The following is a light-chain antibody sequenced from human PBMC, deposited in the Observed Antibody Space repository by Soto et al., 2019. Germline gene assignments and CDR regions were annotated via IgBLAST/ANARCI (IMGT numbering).Light chain of an antibody. CDR2: GAS. CDR3: QQYGSSPPT. CDR1: QSVNSNY. Sequence: ESVLAQSPGTLSLSPGERATLSCRASQSVNSNYLTWYQQKPGQAPRLLIYGASSRATGIPDRFSGSGSGTDFTLTISRLEPEDFAVYYCQQYGSSPPTCGQGTKVEIK. V-gene: IGKV3-20*01. J-gene: IGKJ1*01.